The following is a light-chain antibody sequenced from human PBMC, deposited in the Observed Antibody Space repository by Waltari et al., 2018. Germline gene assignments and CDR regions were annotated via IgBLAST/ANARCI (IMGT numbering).Light chain of an antibody. V-gene: IGLV2-14*03. CDR2: DVS. Sequence: QSALTQPASVSGSPGQSITISCTGTSSAVGGYNYVSWYQQHPGKAPKPMIYDVSNRPSGVSNRFSGSKSGNTASLTISGLQAEDEADYYCSSYTSSSTPNWVFGGGTKLTVL. CDR1: SSAVGGYNY. CDR3: SSYTSSSTPNWV. J-gene: IGLJ3*02.